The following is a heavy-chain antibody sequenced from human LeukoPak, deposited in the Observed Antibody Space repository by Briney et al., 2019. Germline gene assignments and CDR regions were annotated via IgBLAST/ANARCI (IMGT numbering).Heavy chain of an antibody. Sequence: AGRSLRLSCAASGFTFDDYAMPWVRQAPGKGLEWVSGISWNSGSIGYADSVKGRFTISRDNAKNSLYLQMNSLRAEDTALYYXXXXXXXVTTLDLWGRGTLVTVSS. CDR2: ISWNSGSI. CDR1: GFTFDDYA. V-gene: IGHV3-9*01. CDR3: XXXXXXVTTLDL. J-gene: IGHJ2*01. D-gene: IGHD4-17*01.